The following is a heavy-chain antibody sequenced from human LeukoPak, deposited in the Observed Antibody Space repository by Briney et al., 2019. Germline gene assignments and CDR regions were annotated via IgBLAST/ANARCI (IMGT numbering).Heavy chain of an antibody. D-gene: IGHD3-22*01. CDR1: GYTFTSYY. J-gene: IGHJ5*02. CDR3: ARGPYYDSSGYDWFDP. CDR2: INPSGGST. Sequence: ASVKVSCKASGYTFTSYYIHWVRQAPGQGLEWMGVINPSGGSTSYAQKFQGRVTMTRDTSTSTVYMELSSLRSEDTAVYYCARGPYYDSSGYDWFDPWGQGTLVTVSS. V-gene: IGHV1-46*01.